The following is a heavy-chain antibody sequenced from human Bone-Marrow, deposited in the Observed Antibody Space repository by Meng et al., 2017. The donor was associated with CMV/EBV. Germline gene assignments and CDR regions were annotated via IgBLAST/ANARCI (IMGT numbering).Heavy chain of an antibody. CDR1: GYTFTSYA. CDR2: INPNSGGT. V-gene: IGHV1-2*02. J-gene: IGHJ4*02. CDR3: ARDPSLRRFLEWLLDY. D-gene: IGHD3-3*01. Sequence: ASVKVSCKASGYTFTSYAMNWVRQAPGQGLEWMGWINPNSGGTNYAQKFQGRVTMTRDTSISTAYMELSRLRSDDTAVYYCARDPSLRRFLEWLLDYWGQGTLVTVSS.